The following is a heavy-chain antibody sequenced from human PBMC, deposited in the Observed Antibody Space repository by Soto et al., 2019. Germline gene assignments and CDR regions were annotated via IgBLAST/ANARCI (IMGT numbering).Heavy chain of an antibody. CDR1: GFTFRSYA. J-gene: IGHJ6*03. CDR3: ARDRPYCSSTSCYSPVLDYYMDV. Sequence: GGSLRLSCAASGFTFRSYAMTWVRQAPGKGLEWVSSVSVSDHNTYYAVPVKGRFTISRDNAKNSLYLQMNSLRAEDTAVYYCARDRPYCSSTSCYSPVLDYYMDVWGKGTTVTVSS. D-gene: IGHD2-2*02. CDR2: VSVSDHNT. V-gene: IGHV3-23*01.